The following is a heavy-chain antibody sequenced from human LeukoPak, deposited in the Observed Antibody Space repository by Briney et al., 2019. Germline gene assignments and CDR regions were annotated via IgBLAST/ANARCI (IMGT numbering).Heavy chain of an antibody. V-gene: IGHV4-34*01. CDR1: GASFSGFH. J-gene: IGHJ4*02. CDR3: ARADDYGDYYFGY. D-gene: IGHD4-17*01. Sequence: PSETLSLTCAVYGASFSGFHWSWIRQPPGKGLEWIGEINHSGSTNYNPSLKSRVTISVDTSKNQFSLKLSSVTAADTAVYYCARADDYGDYYFGYWGQGTLVTVSS. CDR2: INHSGST.